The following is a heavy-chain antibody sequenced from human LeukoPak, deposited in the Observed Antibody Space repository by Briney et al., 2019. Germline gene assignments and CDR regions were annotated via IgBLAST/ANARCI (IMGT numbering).Heavy chain of an antibody. CDR3: ARSRGDCSSTSCYTGGHYYYYMDV. J-gene: IGHJ6*03. V-gene: IGHV3-48*01. D-gene: IGHD2-2*02. CDR2: ISSSSSTI. Sequence: GGSLRLSCAASGFTFSSYSMNWVRQAPGKGLEWVSYISSSSSTIYYADSVKGRFTISRDNAKNSLYLQMNSLRAEDTAVYYCARSRGDCSSTSCYTGGHYYYYMDVWGKGTTVTVSS. CDR1: GFTFSSYS.